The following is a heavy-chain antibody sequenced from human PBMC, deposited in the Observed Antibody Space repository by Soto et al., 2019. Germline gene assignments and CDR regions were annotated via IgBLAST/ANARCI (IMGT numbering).Heavy chain of an antibody. CDR3: ARRYSSAFDI. CDR1: GGSISSYY. D-gene: IGHD6-13*01. J-gene: IGHJ3*02. Sequence: SETLSLTCKVSGGSISSYYWSWIRQPPGKGLEWIGYIYYSGSTNYNPSLKSRVTISVDTSKNQFSLKLSSVTAADTAVYYCARRYSSAFDIWGQGTMVTVSS. V-gene: IGHV4-59*08. CDR2: IYYSGST.